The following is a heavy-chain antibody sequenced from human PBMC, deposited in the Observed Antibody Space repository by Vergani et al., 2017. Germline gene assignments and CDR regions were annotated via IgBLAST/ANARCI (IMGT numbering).Heavy chain of an antibody. D-gene: IGHD3-22*01. CDR1: GGTFSSYA. J-gene: IGHJ6*02. CDR2: IIPIFGIA. CDR3: ARFYYYDSSGYAKYYYYGMDV. Sequence: QVQLVQSGAEVKKPGSSVKVSCKASGGTFSSYAISWVRQAPGQGLEWMGGIIPIFGIANYAQKFQGRVTITADKSTSTAYMGLSSLRSEDTAVYYCARFYYYDSSGYAKYYYYGMDVWGQGTTVTVSS. V-gene: IGHV1-69*17.